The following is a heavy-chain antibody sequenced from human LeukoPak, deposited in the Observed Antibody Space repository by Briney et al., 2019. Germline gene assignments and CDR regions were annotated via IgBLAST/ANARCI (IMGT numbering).Heavy chain of an antibody. CDR2: ISISSSTI. D-gene: IGHD1-14*01. CDR3: ARDKGTYHNKYYFDY. Sequence: GGSLRLSCAVSGFTFSSYSMNWVRQAPGKGLEWLSYISISSSTIFYADSVKGRFTISRDNAKNSPYLQMNSLRDEDTAVYFCARDKGTYHNKYYFDYWGQGTLITVSS. CDR1: GFTFSSYS. V-gene: IGHV3-48*02. J-gene: IGHJ4*02.